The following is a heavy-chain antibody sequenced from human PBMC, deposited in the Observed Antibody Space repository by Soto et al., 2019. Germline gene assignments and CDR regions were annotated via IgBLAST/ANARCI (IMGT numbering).Heavy chain of an antibody. CDR1: GFTFSDSA. D-gene: IGHD5-12*01. V-gene: IGHV3-30-3*01. CDR2: ISADGSDK. J-gene: IGHJ4*02. CDR3: ARDRSPYSGYAKSLDY. Sequence: GGSLRLSCAASGFTFSDSAMHWVRQTPGKGLEWVALISADGSDKYHADSVKGRFTVSRDNSKNTLLLQMNSLSAEDTAVYYCARDRSPYSGYAKSLDYWGQGTLVTVSS.